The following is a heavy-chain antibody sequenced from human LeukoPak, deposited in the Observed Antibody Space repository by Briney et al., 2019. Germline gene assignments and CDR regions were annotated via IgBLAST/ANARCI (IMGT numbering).Heavy chain of an antibody. V-gene: IGHV1-69*05. Sequence: GSSVKVSXKASGGTFSGYAISWMRQAPGQGLEWMGRILPIFGTANYAQKFQGRVTITTDESTSTAYMELSSLRSEDTAVYYCARSAMVVTSGPDYWGQGTLVTVSS. CDR2: ILPIFGTA. J-gene: IGHJ4*02. CDR1: GGTFSGYA. D-gene: IGHD4-23*01. CDR3: ARSAMVVTSGPDY.